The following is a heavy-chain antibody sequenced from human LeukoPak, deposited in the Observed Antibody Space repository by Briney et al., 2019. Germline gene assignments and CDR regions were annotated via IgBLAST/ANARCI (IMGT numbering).Heavy chain of an antibody. Sequence: SETLSLTCTVSGRSISSDYWSSMRQSPGKGLEWIGYIYYSGSTNYNPSLKSRGTISLDTSKTQFSLQLSTVTAADTAEYYFARSEWNYARWGQGTLVTVSS. J-gene: IGHJ4*02. CDR3: ARSEWNYAR. CDR2: IYYSGST. CDR1: GRSISSDY. D-gene: IGHD1-7*01. V-gene: IGHV4-59*08.